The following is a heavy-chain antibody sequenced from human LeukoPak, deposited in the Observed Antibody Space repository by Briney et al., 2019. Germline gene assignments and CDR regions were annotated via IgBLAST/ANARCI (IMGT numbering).Heavy chain of an antibody. CDR2: INHSGST. J-gene: IGHJ4*02. CDR1: GGSFSGYY. CDR3: ARGRYGAYDY. D-gene: IGHD4-17*01. V-gene: IGHV4-34*01. Sequence: PSETLSLTCAVYGGSFSGYYWSWIRQPPGKWLEWIGEINHSGSTNYNPSLKSRVTISVDTSKNQFSLKLSSVTAADTAVYYCARGRYGAYDYWGQGTLVTVSS.